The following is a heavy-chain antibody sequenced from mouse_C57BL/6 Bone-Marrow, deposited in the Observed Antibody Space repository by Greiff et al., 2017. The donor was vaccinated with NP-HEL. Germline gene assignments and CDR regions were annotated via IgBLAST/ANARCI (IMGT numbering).Heavy chain of an antibody. CDR1: GYSFTDYN. CDR3: ARSQCYYGSSHWYFDV. CDR2: INPNYGTT. V-gene: IGHV1-39*01. D-gene: IGHD1-1*01. J-gene: IGHJ1*03. Sequence: EVQLVESGPELVKPGASVKISCKASGYSFTDYNMNWVKQSNGKSLEWIGVINPNYGTTSYNQKFKGKATLTVDQSSSTAYMQLNSLTSEDSAVYYCARSQCYYGSSHWYFDVWGTGTTVTVSS.